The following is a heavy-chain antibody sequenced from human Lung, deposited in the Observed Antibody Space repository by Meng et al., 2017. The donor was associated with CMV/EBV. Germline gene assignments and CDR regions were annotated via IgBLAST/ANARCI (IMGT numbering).Heavy chain of an antibody. CDR2: INHSGST. CDR3: ARAFGGTIFGVINYYYGMDV. D-gene: IGHD3-3*01. J-gene: IGHJ6*02. CDR1: GGSFSGYY. V-gene: IGHV4-34*01. Sequence: SETLSLXCAVYGGSFSGYYWSWIRQPPGKGLEWIGEINHSGSTNYSPSPKSRVTISVDTSKNQFSLKLSSVTAADTAVYYCARAFGGTIFGVINYYYGMDVWGQGTTVTVSS.